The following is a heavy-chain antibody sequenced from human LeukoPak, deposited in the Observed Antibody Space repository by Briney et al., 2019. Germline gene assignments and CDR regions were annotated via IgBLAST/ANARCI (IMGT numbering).Heavy chain of an antibody. Sequence: ASVKVSCKASGYTFTGYYMHWVRRAPGQGLEWMGWINPNSGGTNYAQKFQGRVTMTRDTSISTAYMELSRLRSDDTAVYYCARGPRIVVVPAAKRDFDYWGQGTLVTVSS. V-gene: IGHV1-2*02. D-gene: IGHD2-2*01. CDR2: INPNSGGT. CDR3: ARGPRIVVVPAAKRDFDY. CDR1: GYTFTGYY. J-gene: IGHJ4*02.